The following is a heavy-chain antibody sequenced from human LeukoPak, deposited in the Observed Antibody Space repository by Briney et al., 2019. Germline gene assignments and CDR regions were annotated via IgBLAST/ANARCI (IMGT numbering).Heavy chain of an antibody. Sequence: ASVKVSCKASGYIFTTHYMHWVRQAPGQGLEWMGVIQPSGGRTWYAQKFQGRVTMTRDMSTNTDYMELSSLRSDDTAVYFCARAGAVVDNWFDPWGQGTLVTVSS. CDR3: ARAGAVVDNWFDP. CDR1: GYIFTTHY. J-gene: IGHJ5*02. V-gene: IGHV1-46*01. CDR2: IQPSGGRT. D-gene: IGHD2-15*01.